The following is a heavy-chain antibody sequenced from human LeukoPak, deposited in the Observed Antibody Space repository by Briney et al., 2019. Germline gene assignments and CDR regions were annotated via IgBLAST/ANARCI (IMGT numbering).Heavy chain of an antibody. CDR1: GYTFTGYY. Sequence: ASVKVSCKASGYTFTGYYMHWVRQAPGQGLEWMGWINPNSGGTNYTQKFQGRVTMTRDTSISTAYMELSRLRSDDTAVYYCAREYPTYCSGGSCYSTPFFDIWGQGTMVTVSS. V-gene: IGHV1-2*02. D-gene: IGHD2-15*01. J-gene: IGHJ3*02. CDR3: AREYPTYCSGGSCYSTPFFDI. CDR2: INPNSGGT.